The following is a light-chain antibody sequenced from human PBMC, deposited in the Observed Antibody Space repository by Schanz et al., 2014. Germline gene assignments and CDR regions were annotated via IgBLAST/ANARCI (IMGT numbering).Light chain of an antibody. CDR1: QSISSY. Sequence: DIQMTQSPSSLSASVGDRVTITCRASQSISSYLNWYQQKPGTAPKLLIYDVSHLETGVPSRFSGSGSGTHFTLTISNLQPEDSATYYCQQYDNVPPPLTFGGGTTVEVK. V-gene: IGKV1-33*01. J-gene: IGKJ4*01. CDR3: QQYDNVPPPLT. CDR2: DVS.